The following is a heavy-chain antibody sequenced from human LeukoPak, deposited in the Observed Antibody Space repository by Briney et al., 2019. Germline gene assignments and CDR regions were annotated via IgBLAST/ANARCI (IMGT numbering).Heavy chain of an antibody. CDR3: ASRSTIFGPVDY. V-gene: IGHV1-2*02. D-gene: IGHD3-3*01. CDR2: INPNSGGT. Sequence: ASVKVSCKASGYTFTGYYMHWARQAPGQGLEWMGWINPNSGGTIYAQKFQGRVTMTRDTSISTAYMELSRLRSDDTAVYYCASRSTIFGPVDYWGQGTLVTVSS. CDR1: GYTFTGYY. J-gene: IGHJ4*02.